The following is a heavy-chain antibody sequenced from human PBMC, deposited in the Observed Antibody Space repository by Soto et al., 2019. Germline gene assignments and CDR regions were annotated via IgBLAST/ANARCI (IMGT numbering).Heavy chain of an antibody. CDR3: AREGYGDYQDAFDI. D-gene: IGHD4-17*01. Sequence: ETLSLTCTVSGGSVSSGSYYWSWIRQPPGKGLEWIGYIYYSGSTNYNPSLKSRVTISVDTSKNQFSLKLSSVTAADTAVYYCAREGYGDYQDAFDIWGQGTMVTVSS. CDR2: IYYSGST. CDR1: GGSVSSGSYY. J-gene: IGHJ3*02. V-gene: IGHV4-61*01.